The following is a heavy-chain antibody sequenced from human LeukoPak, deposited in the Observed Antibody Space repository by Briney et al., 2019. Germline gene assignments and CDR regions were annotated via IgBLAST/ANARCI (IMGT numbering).Heavy chain of an antibody. Sequence: GGSLRLSCAASGFTFSSYGMHWVRQAPGKGLEWVAVISYDGSNKYYADFVKGRFTISRDNSKNTLYLQMNSLRAEDTAVYYCAKELLRHVRLTAGGHWGQGTLVTVSS. CDR3: AKELLRHVRLTAGGH. J-gene: IGHJ4*02. V-gene: IGHV3-30*18. CDR1: GFTFSSYG. CDR2: ISYDGSNK. D-gene: IGHD2-21*02.